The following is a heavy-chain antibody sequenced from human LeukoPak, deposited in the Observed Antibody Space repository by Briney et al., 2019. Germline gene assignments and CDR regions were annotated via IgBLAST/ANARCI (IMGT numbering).Heavy chain of an antibody. CDR1: GGSISSYY. CDR3: ARHPIYYDSSGYCQNYYYGMDV. Sequence: SETLSLTCTVSGGSISSYYWSWIRQPPGKGLEWIGYIYYSGSTNHNPSLKSRVTISVDTSKNQFSLKLSSVTAADTAVYYCARHPIYYDSSGYCQNYYYGMDVWGQGTTATVSS. CDR2: IYYSGST. V-gene: IGHV4-59*08. J-gene: IGHJ6*02. D-gene: IGHD3-22*01.